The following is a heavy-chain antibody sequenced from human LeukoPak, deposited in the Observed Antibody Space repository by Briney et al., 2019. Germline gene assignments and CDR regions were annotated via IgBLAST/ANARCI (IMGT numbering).Heavy chain of an antibody. Sequence: GGSLRLSCAASGFTFSSYGMHWVRQAPGKGLEWVAVIWYDGSNKYYADSVKGRFTISRDNSKNTLYLQMNSLRAEDTAVYYCARVHMPYQQMFGWFDPWGQGTLVTVSS. D-gene: IGHD3-10*02. CDR1: GFTFSSYG. CDR3: ARVHMPYQQMFGWFDP. V-gene: IGHV3-33*01. J-gene: IGHJ5*02. CDR2: IWYDGSNK.